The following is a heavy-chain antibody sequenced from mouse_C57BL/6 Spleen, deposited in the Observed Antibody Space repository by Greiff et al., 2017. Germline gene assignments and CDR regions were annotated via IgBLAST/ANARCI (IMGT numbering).Heavy chain of an antibody. D-gene: IGHD1-1*01. Sequence: QVQLQQPGAELVRPGTSVTLSCKASGYTFTSYWMHWVKQRPGQGLEWIGVIDPSDSYTNYNQKFKGKATLTVDKSSSTAYMELRSLTSEDTAVYYCATFYYYGSSPSFAYWGQGTLVTVSA. CDR2: IDPSDSYT. CDR1: GYTFTSYW. V-gene: IGHV1-59*01. CDR3: ATFYYYGSSPSFAY. J-gene: IGHJ3*01.